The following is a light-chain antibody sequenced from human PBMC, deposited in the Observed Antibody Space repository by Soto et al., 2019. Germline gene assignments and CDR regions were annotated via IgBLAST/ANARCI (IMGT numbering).Light chain of an antibody. CDR2: DAS. CDR3: QQYNTYSIT. V-gene: IGKV1-5*01. Sequence: DIQMTQSPSTLSASVGDRVTITCRASQSISSWLAWYQQKPGKAPKLLIYDASSLESGVPSRFSGSGSGTEFTLTISSLQPDHFATYYRQQYNTYSITFGQGTRLEIK. CDR1: QSISSW. J-gene: IGKJ5*01.